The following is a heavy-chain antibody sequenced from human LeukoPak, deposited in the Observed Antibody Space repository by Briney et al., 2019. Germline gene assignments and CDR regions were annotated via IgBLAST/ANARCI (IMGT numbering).Heavy chain of an antibody. CDR1: GGSISSSSYY. CDR2: IYYSGST. D-gene: IGHD3-22*01. J-gene: IGHJ4*02. V-gene: IGHV4-39*07. CDR3: ARAITYYYDSSGYFDY. Sequence: SETLSLTCTVSGGSISSSSYYWDWIRQPPGKGLEWIGSIYYSGSTYYNPSLKSRVTISVDTSKNQFSLKLSSVTAADTAVYYCARAITYYYDSSGYFDYWGQGTLVTVSS.